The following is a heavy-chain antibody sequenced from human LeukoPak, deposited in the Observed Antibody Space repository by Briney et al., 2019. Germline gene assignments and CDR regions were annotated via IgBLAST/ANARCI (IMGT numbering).Heavy chain of an antibody. CDR1: GYTFTSYY. CDR2: INPSGGST. J-gene: IGHJ5*02. Sequence: ASVKVSCKASGYTFTSYYMHWVRQAPGQGLEWMGIINPSGGSTSYAQKFQGRVTMTRDTSTSTVYMELSSLRSEDTAVYYCARDDIAAAADNWFDPWGQGTLVTVSS. D-gene: IGHD6-13*01. CDR3: ARDDIAAAADNWFDP. V-gene: IGHV1-46*01.